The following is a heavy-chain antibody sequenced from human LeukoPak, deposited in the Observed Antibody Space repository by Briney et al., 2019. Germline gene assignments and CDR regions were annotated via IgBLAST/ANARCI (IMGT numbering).Heavy chain of an antibody. CDR3: ATIPRAGKYYFDY. J-gene: IGHJ4*02. CDR2: ILVMFNTA. Sequence: ASVKVSCKASGGTFSSYDISWVRQAPGQGPEWMGGILVMFNTANYAQKFQGRVTITADESTSTAYMDLSSLRSEDTAVYYCATIPRAGKYYFDYWGQGTLVTVSS. D-gene: IGHD1-14*01. V-gene: IGHV1-69*13. CDR1: GGTFSSYD.